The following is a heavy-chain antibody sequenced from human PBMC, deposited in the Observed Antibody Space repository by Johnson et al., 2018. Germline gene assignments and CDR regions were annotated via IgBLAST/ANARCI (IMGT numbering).Heavy chain of an antibody. Sequence: VQLVESGGGLVKPGGSLRLSCAASGFAFSTFSMNWVRQTPGKPLEWVSSITGGNSIYYADSVKGRFTISRDNAKNSVFLQMNSLTAEDTAIYFCTRLIDGRSFVFDIWGQGAMVTVSS. CDR3: TRLIDGRSFVFDI. V-gene: IGHV3-21*01. CDR2: ITGGNSI. CDR1: GFAFSTFS. D-gene: IGHD2-15*01. J-gene: IGHJ3*02.